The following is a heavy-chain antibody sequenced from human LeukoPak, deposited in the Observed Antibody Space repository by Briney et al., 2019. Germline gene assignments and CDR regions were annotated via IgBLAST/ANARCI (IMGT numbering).Heavy chain of an antibody. CDR2: IDTDGIST. V-gene: IGHV3-74*01. D-gene: IGHD6-19*01. CDR1: ELTFSPNW. Sequence: GGPLRLSFAASELTFSPNWRHGVGKAPGKGLVWVSRIDTDGISTAYADSVKGRFTISRDNAKNTVYLQMNSLRGEDTAVYYCVGSSGWPKYWGQGTLVAVSA. CDR3: VGSSGWPKY. J-gene: IGHJ4*02.